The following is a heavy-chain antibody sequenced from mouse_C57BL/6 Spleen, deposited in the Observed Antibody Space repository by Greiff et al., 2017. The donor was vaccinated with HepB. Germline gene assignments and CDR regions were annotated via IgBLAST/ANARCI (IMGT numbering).Heavy chain of an antibody. Sequence: VQLVESGAELARPGASVKLSCKASGYTFTSYGISWVKQRTGQGLEWIGEIYPRSGNTYYNEKFKGKATLTADKSSSTAYMELRRLTSEDSAVYFCARSAAQNRAMDNWGQGTSVTVSS. J-gene: IGHJ4*01. D-gene: IGHD3-2*02. CDR3: ARSAAQNRAMDN. CDR1: GYTFTSYG. CDR2: IYPRSGNT. V-gene: IGHV1-81*01.